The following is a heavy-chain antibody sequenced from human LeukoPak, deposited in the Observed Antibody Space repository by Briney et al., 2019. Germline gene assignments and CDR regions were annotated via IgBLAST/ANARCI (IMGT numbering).Heavy chain of an antibody. CDR2: IIPILGIA. V-gene: IGHV1-69*04. J-gene: IGHJ4*02. Sequence: ASVKVSCKASGGTFSSYAISWVRQAPGQGLEWMGRIIPILGIANYAQKFQGRVTITADKSTSTAYMELSSLRSEDTAVYYCARTMVRGVIIPFGYWGQGTLVTVSS. D-gene: IGHD3-10*01. CDR1: GGTFSSYA. CDR3: ARTMVRGVIIPFGY.